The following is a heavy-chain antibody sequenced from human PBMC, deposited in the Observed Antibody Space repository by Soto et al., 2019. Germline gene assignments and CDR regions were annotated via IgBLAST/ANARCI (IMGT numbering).Heavy chain of an antibody. V-gene: IGHV1-69*06. Sequence: ASLQVSCQASGGTLSSYAITWVRQALGQGLEWMGGIIPIFGTANYAQKFQGRVTTTEDKSTSAAYMEVSSLRSEERAVYYWATPSLATVVTPGYHWGQGTLVTVSS. J-gene: IGHJ5*02. D-gene: IGHD4-17*01. CDR2: IIPIFGTA. CDR1: GGTLSSYA. CDR3: ATPSLATVVTPGYH.